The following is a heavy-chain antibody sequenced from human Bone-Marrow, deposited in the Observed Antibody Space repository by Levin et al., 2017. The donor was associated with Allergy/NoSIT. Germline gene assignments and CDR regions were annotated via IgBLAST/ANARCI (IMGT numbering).Heavy chain of an antibody. J-gene: IGHJ6*02. CDR2: ISWNSGTI. Sequence: GGSLRLSCAASGFTFTDYAIHWIRQAPGRGLEWVSGISWNSGTIGYADSVKGRFTISRDNAKNSLYLQMNSLRTEDTALYFCARHKDYGGNGYYYYGMDVWGQGTTVTVSS. V-gene: IGHV3-9*01. CDR1: GFTFTDYA. CDR3: ARHKDYGGNGYYYYGMDV. D-gene: IGHD4-23*01.